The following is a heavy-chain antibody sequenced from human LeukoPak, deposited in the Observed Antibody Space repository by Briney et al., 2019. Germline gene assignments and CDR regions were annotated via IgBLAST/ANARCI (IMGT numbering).Heavy chain of an antibody. CDR2: IIPIFGTA. J-gene: IGHJ5*02. Sequence: SVKVSCKASGGTFSSYAISWVRQAPGQGLEWMGGIIPIFGTANYAQKFRGRVTITADESTSTAYMELSSLRSEDTAVYYCARDRGGGSSYDGWFDPWGQGTLVTVSS. D-gene: IGHD2-15*01. V-gene: IGHV1-69*01. CDR1: GGTFSSYA. CDR3: ARDRGGGSSYDGWFDP.